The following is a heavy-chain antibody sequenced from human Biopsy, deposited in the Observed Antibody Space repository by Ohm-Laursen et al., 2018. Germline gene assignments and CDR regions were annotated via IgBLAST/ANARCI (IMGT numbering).Heavy chain of an antibody. CDR3: ARMDCSGGSCHYYSYGMDV. CDR2: IHHSGST. Sequence: SDTLSLTCAVSGVSITAYYWSWIRQPPGKGLECIGNIHHSGSTNYNPSLKSRLTISVDTSKNQFPLKLSSVTAADTAVYYCARMDCSGGSCHYYSYGMDVWGQGTTVTVSS. J-gene: IGHJ6*02. CDR1: GVSITAYY. V-gene: IGHV4-4*09. D-gene: IGHD2-15*01.